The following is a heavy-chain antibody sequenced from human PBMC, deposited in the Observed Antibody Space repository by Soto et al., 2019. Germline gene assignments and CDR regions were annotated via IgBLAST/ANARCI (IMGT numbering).Heavy chain of an antibody. D-gene: IGHD3-3*01. CDR2: INHSGST. J-gene: IGHJ6*02. CDR1: GGSFSGYY. Sequence: SETLSLTCAVYGGSFSGYYWSWIRQPPGKGLEWIGEINHSGSTNYNPSLKSRVTISVDTSKNQFSLKLSSVTAADTAVYYCARGRRAEWLLYYYYGMDVWGQGTTVTVSS. CDR3: ARGRRAEWLLYYYYGMDV. V-gene: IGHV4-34*01.